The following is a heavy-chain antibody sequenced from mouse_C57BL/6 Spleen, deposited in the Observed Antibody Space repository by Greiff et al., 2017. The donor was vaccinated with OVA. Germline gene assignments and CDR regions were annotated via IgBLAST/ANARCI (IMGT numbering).Heavy chain of an antibody. CDR3: ARYDYDPSWFAY. Sequence: QVQLQQPGAELVKPGASVKMSCKASGYTFTSYWITWVKQRPGQGLEWIGDIYPGSGSTNYNEKFKSKATLTVDTSSSTAYMQLRSLTSEDSAVYYCARYDYDPSWFAYWGQGTLVTVSA. CDR2: IYPGSGST. J-gene: IGHJ3*01. V-gene: IGHV1-55*01. CDR1: GYTFTSYW. D-gene: IGHD2-4*01.